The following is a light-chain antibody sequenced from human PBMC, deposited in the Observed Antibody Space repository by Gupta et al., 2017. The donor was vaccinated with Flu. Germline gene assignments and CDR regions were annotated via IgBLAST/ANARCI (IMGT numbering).Light chain of an antibody. J-gene: IGLJ3*02. Sequence: FTISGTATSSDVGGYNSVCCNQPHPAKPDQLMIYEVSSRTAGVPGRFSGSKAGNTASLTVSELQEEEEADYYCSAYACSNNWVFGGGTELTVL. CDR1: SSDVGGYNS. CDR3: SAYACSNNWV. CDR2: EVS. V-gene: IGLV2-8*01.